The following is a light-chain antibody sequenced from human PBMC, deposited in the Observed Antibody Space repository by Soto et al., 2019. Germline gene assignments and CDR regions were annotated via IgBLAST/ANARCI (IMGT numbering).Light chain of an antibody. Sequence: EIVLTQSPGPLSLSPGERATLSCRVSQSVGSTYLAWYQQKPGQAPRLLIYGASSRATGIPDRFSGSGSGTDFTLTISRLEPEDFAVYYCHQYGSSPRTFGQGTRLEI. CDR1: QSVGSTY. V-gene: IGKV3-20*01. CDR3: HQYGSSPRT. CDR2: GAS. J-gene: IGKJ5*01.